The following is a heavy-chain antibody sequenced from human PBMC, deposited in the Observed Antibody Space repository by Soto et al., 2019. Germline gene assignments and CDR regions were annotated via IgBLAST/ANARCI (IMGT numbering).Heavy chain of an antibody. V-gene: IGHV4-59*01. Sequence: SETLSLTCSVSGASISSYYWDWIRQPPGKGLEWIGYTHYSGNTNYHPSLTSRVTISLDTSRNQFSLKLSSVTAADTAVYYCARHTAPIRAGFDYSGQGALVTGSS. CDR1: GASISSYY. CDR2: THYSGNT. J-gene: IGHJ4*02. D-gene: IGHD6-19*01. CDR3: ARHTAPIRAGFDY.